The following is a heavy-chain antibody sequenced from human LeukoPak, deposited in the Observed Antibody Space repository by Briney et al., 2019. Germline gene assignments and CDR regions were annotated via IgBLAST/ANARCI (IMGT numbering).Heavy chain of an antibody. CDR3: ASAPWIQLWGDY. D-gene: IGHD5-18*01. Sequence: GGSLRLSCAASGFTFSSYAMSWVRQAPGKGLEWVSAISGSGGSTYYADSAKGRFTISRDNSKNTLYLQMNSLRAEDTAVYYCASAPWIQLWGDYCGQGTLVTVSS. V-gene: IGHV3-23*01. CDR1: GFTFSSYA. CDR2: ISGSGGST. J-gene: IGHJ4*02.